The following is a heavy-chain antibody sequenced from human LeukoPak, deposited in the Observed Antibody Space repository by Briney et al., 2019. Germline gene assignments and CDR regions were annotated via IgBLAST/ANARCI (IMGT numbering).Heavy chain of an antibody. V-gene: IGHV1-8*03. CDR1: GYTFTSYD. Sequence: ASVKVSCKASGYTFTSYDINWVRQATGQGLEWMGWMNPNSGNTGYAQKFQGRVTITRNTSISTAYMELSSLRSEDTAVYYCARGSYSHYYYYYMDVWGKGTTVTVSS. J-gene: IGHJ6*03. CDR2: MNPNSGNT. D-gene: IGHD1-26*01. CDR3: ARGSYSHYYYYYMDV.